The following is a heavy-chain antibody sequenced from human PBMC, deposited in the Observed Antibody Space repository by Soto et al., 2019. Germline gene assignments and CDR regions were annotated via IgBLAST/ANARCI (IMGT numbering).Heavy chain of an antibody. CDR3: ARPRSTWYYDY. J-gene: IGHJ4*02. CDR1: GFTFSGSA. Sequence: EVQLVESGGGLVQPGGSLKVSCAASGFTFSGSAMHWVRQASGKGLEWVGRIRSKTNNYATAYAASVGGRFTISRDDSKNTVSLQMNSLKIEDTAVYYCARPRSTWYYDYWGQGTLVTVSS. D-gene: IGHD6-13*01. V-gene: IGHV3-73*02. CDR2: IRSKTNNYAT.